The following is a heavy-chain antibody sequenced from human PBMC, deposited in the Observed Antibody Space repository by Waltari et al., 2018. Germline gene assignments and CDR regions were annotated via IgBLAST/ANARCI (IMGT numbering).Heavy chain of an antibody. J-gene: IGHJ4*02. D-gene: IGHD4-17*01. V-gene: IGHV4-39*02. CDR2: IDYRGTT. Sequence: QLQLQESGPGMLKPSETLPPPCSVPGGSSVSIDYYWGWIRQPPGKGLEWIGGIDYRGTTYYNPSLQSGVTISIDTSKNHFSLRLNSVTAADTAVFFCVRRRTNLTTYYFDYWGQGTLVTVSP. CDR3: VRRRTNLTTYYFDY. CDR1: GGSSVSIDYY.